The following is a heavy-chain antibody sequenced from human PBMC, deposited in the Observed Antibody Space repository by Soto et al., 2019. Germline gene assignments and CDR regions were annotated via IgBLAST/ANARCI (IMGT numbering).Heavy chain of an antibody. V-gene: IGHV3-30-3*01. CDR1: GFTLSSYA. Sequence: GWSLRLSCAASGFTLSSYAMHWVRQAPGKGLEWVAVISYDGSNKYYADSVKGRFTISRDNSKNTLYLQMNSLRAEDTAVYYCARDRNSGYEMRYYYYGMDVWGQGTTVTVSS. CDR3: ARDRNSGYEMRYYYYGMDV. CDR2: ISYDGSNK. J-gene: IGHJ6*02. D-gene: IGHD5-12*01.